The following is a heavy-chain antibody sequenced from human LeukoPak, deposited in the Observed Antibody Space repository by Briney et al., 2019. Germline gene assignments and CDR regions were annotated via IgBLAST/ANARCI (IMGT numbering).Heavy chain of an antibody. D-gene: IGHD3-22*01. CDR1: GFTVSSNY. CDR2: IYSGGST. CDR3: ARSRDYYDSSGYSTGYFDY. V-gene: IGHV3-53*01. Sequence: GGSLRLSCAASGFTVSSNYMSWVRQAPGKGLEWVSVIYSGGSTYYADSVKGRFTISRDNSKNTLYLQMNSLRAEDTAVYYCARSRDYYDSSGYSTGYFDYWGQGTLVTVSS. J-gene: IGHJ4*02.